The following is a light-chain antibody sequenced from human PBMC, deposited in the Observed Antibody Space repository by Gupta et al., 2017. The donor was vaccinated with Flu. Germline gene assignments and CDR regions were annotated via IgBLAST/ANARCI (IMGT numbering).Light chain of an antibody. CDR3: AVCDDNGNGWV. Sequence: QSPSASGTPGQRVTISCSGSSSTIGSASVNWYHQVPGTAPKLLIYNNDRRPSGVPDRFSGSKSGTSAALAIRGVQAEDEADYYCAVCDDNGNGWVFGGGTRLTVL. CDR2: NND. V-gene: IGLV1-44*01. J-gene: IGLJ3*02. CDR1: SSTIGSAS.